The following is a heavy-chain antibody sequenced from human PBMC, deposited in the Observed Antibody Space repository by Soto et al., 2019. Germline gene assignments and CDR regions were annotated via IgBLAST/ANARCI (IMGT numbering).Heavy chain of an antibody. CDR1: GFTFSSYA. D-gene: IGHD2-2*01. V-gene: IGHV3-23*01. CDR3: AKTYEEWTPAETREGAFDI. Sequence: GGSLRLSCAASGFTFSSYAMSWVRQAPGKGLEWVSAISGSGGSTYYADSVKGRFTISRDNSKNTLYLQMNSLRAEDTAVYYCAKTYEEWTPAETREGAFDIWGQGTMVTVSS. CDR2: ISGSGGST. J-gene: IGHJ3*02.